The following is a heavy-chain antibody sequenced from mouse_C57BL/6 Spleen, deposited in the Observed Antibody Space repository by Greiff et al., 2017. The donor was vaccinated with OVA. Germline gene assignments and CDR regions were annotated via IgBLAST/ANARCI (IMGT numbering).Heavy chain of an antibody. Sequence: QVQLQQSGPELVKPGASVKISCKASGYAFSSSWMNWVKQRPGKGLEWIGRIYPGDGDTNYNGKFKGKATLTADKSSSTAYMQLSSLTSEDSAVYFCAQDGGTTDDYWGQGTTLTVSS. CDR2: IYPGDGDT. CDR1: GYAFSSSW. D-gene: IGHD1-1*01. V-gene: IGHV1-82*01. CDR3: AQDGGTTDDY. J-gene: IGHJ2*01.